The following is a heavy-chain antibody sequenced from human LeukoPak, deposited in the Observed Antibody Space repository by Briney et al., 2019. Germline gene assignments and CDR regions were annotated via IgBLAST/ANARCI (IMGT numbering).Heavy chain of an antibody. CDR2: IKSKADGETI. CDR1: GFTFTNAW. D-gene: IGHD1-20*01. J-gene: IGHJ4*02. Sequence: GGSLRLSCAASGFTFTNAWMNWVRQAPGKGLEWVGRIKSKADGETIDYAAPVKGRFTFSRDDSKNMLYLQMNSLKSGDTAVYYCSTLTSRGLSDSWGQGTLVTVSS. V-gene: IGHV3-15*07. CDR3: STLTSRGLSDS.